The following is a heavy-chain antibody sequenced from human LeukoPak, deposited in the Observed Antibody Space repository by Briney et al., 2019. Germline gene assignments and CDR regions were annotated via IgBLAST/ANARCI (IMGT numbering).Heavy chain of an antibody. J-gene: IGHJ4*02. D-gene: IGHD6-13*01. CDR2: IYYSGT. CDR3: ARADSSSWTVDY. V-gene: IGHV4-31*03. CDR1: GGSISSGGYS. Sequence: SETLSLTCTVSGGSISSGGYSWSWIRQHPGKGLEWIGYIYYSGTHYNPSLKSRVSISVDTSKNQFSLKLSSVTAADTAVYYCARADSSSWTVDYWGQGTLVTGSS.